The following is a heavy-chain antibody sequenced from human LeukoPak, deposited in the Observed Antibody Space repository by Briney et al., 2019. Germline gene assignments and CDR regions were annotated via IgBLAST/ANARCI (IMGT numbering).Heavy chain of an antibody. CDR3: AREGPIRGSYLYYFDY. CDR1: GYTFTSYD. V-gene: IGHV1-8*03. CDR2: MNPNSGNT. J-gene: IGHJ4*02. D-gene: IGHD1-26*01. Sequence: GASVKVSCKASGYTFTSYDINWVRQATGQGLEWMGWMNPNSGNTGYAQKFQGRVTITRNTSISTAYMELSSLRSEDTAVYYCAREGPIRGSYLYYFDYWGQGTLVTVSS.